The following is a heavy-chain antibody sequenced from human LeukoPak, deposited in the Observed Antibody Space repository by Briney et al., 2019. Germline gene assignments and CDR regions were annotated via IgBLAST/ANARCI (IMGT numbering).Heavy chain of an antibody. CDR2: INPSGGST. CDR3: AKDLSLAGVDY. CDR1: GYTFTSYY. V-gene: IGHV1-46*01. J-gene: IGHJ4*02. Sequence: ASVKVSCKASGYTFTSYYMHWVRQAPGQGLEWMGIINPSGGSTSYAQKFQGRVTMTRDMSTSTVYMELSSLRSEDPAVYYFAKDLSLAGVDYWRQGTLVTVCS.